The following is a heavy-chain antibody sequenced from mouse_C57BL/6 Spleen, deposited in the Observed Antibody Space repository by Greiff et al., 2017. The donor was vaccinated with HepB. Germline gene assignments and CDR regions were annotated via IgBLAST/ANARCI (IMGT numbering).Heavy chain of an antibody. V-gene: IGHV1-15*01. J-gene: IGHJ4*01. Sequence: VQLQESGAELVRPGASVTLSCKASGYTFTDYEMHWVKQTPVHGLEWIGAIDPETGGTAYNQKFKGKAILTADKSSSTAYMELRSLTSEDSAVYYCTRNYGTLDYWGQGTSVTVSS. CDR1: GYTFTDYE. CDR3: TRNYGTLDY. D-gene: IGHD1-1*01. CDR2: IDPETGGT.